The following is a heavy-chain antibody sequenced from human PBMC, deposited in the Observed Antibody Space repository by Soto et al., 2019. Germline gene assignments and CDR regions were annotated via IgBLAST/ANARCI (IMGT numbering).Heavy chain of an antibody. V-gene: IGHV3-33*01. J-gene: IGHJ6*02. CDR2: IWYDGSNK. Sequence: GGSLRLSCAASGFTFSSYGMHWVRQAPGKGLEWVAVIWYDGSNKYYADSVKGRFTISRDNSKNTLYLQMNSLRAEDTAVYYCARDFENRVVYGMDVWGQGTTVTVSS. CDR1: GFTFSSYG. D-gene: IGHD2-15*01. CDR3: ARDFENRVVYGMDV.